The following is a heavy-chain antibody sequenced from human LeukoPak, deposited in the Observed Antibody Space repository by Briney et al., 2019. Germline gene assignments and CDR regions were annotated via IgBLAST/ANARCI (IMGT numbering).Heavy chain of an antibody. D-gene: IGHD5-24*01. Sequence: ASVTVSFTCSGYTVTIYYMHWVRQGPGQGLERMGVINPSGGSTSYTQKFQGRGTITRDIATSTVYMELSSLRSGAPAVDYCERVEMAAKFPYWGQGTLVTVSS. CDR2: INPSGGST. V-gene: IGHV1-46*01. J-gene: IGHJ4*02. CDR1: GYTVTIYY. CDR3: ERVEMAAKFPY.